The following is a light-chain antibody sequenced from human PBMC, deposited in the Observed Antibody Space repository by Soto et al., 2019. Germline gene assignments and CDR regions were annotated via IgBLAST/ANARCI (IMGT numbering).Light chain of an antibody. J-gene: IGLJ1*01. V-gene: IGLV2-11*01. Sequence: QSVLTQPASVSGSPGQSVTISCTGTSSDVGGYNYVSWYQQHPGKAPKVMIYDVSKRPSGVPDRFSGSKSGNTASPTISGLQAEDEADYYCCSYAGSYTYVFGTGTKVTVL. CDR3: CSYAGSYTYV. CDR2: DVS. CDR1: SSDVGGYNY.